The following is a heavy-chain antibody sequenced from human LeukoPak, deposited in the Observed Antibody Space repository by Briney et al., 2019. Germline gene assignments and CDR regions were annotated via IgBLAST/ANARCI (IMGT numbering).Heavy chain of an antibody. Sequence: SETLSLTCTVSGGSISSYYWSWLRQPPGKGLEWIGYIYYSGSTNYNPSLKSRVTISVDTSKNQFSLKVSSVTAADTAVYYCARLPARGWFDPWGQGTLVTVSS. D-gene: IGHD3-10*01. CDR3: ARLPARGWFDP. CDR1: GGSISSYY. J-gene: IGHJ5*02. V-gene: IGHV4-59*01. CDR2: IYYSGST.